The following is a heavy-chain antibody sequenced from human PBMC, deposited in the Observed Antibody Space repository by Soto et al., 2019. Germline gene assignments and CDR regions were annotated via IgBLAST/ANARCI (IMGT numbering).Heavy chain of an antibody. D-gene: IGHD6-19*01. Sequence: QVQLVEYGGGVVQPGRSLRLYCAASGFTFSSYVMHWVRQAPGKGLERVAVVSNDGSNKDYADSVKGRFTISRDNSKNPLYLQMNSLRAEDTSVYYCAKVLLTYTSGWYHPHFDYWGQGTLVTVSS. J-gene: IGHJ4*02. CDR2: VSNDGSNK. V-gene: IGHV3-30*18. CDR3: AKVLLTYTSGWYHPHFDY. CDR1: GFTFSSYV.